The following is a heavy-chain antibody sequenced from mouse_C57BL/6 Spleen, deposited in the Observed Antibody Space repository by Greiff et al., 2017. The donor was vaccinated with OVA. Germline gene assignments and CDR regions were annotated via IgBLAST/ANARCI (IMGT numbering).Heavy chain of an antibody. CDR1: GFTFSDYY. CDR3: ARLQKRWYFDV. J-gene: IGHJ1*03. CDR2: INYDGSST. V-gene: IGHV5-16*01. Sequence: EVQLVESEGGLVQPGSSMTLSCTASGFTFSDYYMAWVRQVPEKGLEWVANINYDGSSTYYLDSLKSRFIISRDNAKHMLYLQMSSLKSEDTATYYCARLQKRWYFDVWGTGTTVTVSS.